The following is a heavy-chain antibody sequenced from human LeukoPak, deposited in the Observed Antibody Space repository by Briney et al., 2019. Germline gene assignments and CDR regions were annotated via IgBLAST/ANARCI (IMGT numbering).Heavy chain of an antibody. CDR3: ARDGDPDTAMVIGAFDI. CDR1: GFTFSSYG. D-gene: IGHD5-18*01. Sequence: GGSLRLSCAASGFTFSSYGMHWVRQAPGKGLEWVAVIWYDGSNKYYADSVKGRFTISRDNSKNTLYLQMNSLRAEDTAVYYCARDGDPDTAMVIGAFDIWGQGTMVTVSS. J-gene: IGHJ3*02. CDR2: IWYDGSNK. V-gene: IGHV3-33*01.